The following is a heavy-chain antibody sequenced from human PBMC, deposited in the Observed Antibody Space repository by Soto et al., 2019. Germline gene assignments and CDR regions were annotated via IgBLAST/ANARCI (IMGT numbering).Heavy chain of an antibody. CDR3: ARDEYEQLVRGGY. J-gene: IGHJ4*02. V-gene: IGHV3-33*01. D-gene: IGHD6-13*01. Sequence: QVQLVESGGGVVQPGRSLRLSCAASGFTFSSYGMHWVRQAPGKGLEWVAVIWYDGSNKYYADSVKGRFTISRDNSKNTLYLQMNSLRAEDTAVYYCARDEYEQLVRGGYWSQGTLVTVSS. CDR1: GFTFSSYG. CDR2: IWYDGSNK.